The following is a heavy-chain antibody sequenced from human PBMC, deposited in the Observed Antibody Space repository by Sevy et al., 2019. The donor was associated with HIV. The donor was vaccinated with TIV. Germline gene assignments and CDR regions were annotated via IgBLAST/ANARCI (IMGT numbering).Heavy chain of an antibody. CDR3: ARVLQYYDLHYFDY. CDR2: ISGSSGTI. CDR1: GFTFSTYS. J-gene: IGHJ4*02. Sequence: GGSLRLSCAASGFTFSTYSMNWVRQAPGRGLEWLSYISGSSGTIYYADPVKGRFTISRDNAKNSLFLQMNTLRAEDTAVYYCARVLQYYDLHYFDYWGQGTLVTVSS. D-gene: IGHD3-3*01. V-gene: IGHV3-48*01.